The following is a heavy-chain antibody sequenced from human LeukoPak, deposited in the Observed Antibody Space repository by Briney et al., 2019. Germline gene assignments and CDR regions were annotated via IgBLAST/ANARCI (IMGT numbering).Heavy chain of an antibody. Sequence: GGSLRLSCAASGFTFSSYSMNWVRQAPGKGLEWVSSISSSSSYIYYADSVKCRFTISRDNAKNSLYLQMNSLRAEDTAVYYCARDGLYWNEQGGHYYFDYWGQGTLVTVSS. CDR2: ISSSSSYI. J-gene: IGHJ4*02. D-gene: IGHD1-1*01. V-gene: IGHV3-21*01. CDR1: GFTFSSYS. CDR3: ARDGLYWNEQGGHYYFDY.